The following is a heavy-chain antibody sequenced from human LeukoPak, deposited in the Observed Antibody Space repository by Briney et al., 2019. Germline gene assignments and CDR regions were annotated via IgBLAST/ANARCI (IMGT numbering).Heavy chain of an antibody. CDR3: ATVFVFRGVIMGAFDY. CDR2: FDPEDGET. CDR1: GGTFSSYA. V-gene: IGHV1-24*01. D-gene: IGHD3-10*01. J-gene: IGHJ4*02. Sequence: ASVTVSCKASGGTFSSYAISWVRQAPGQGLEWMGGFDPEDGETIYAQKFQGRVTMTEDTSTDTAYMELSSLRSEDTAVYYCATVFVFRGVIMGAFDYWGQGTLVTLPS.